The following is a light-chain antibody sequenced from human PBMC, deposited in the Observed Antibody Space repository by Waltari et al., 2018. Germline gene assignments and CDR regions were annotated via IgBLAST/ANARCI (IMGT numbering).Light chain of an antibody. J-gene: IGKJ3*01. CDR1: QSVSNY. CDR2: DAS. V-gene: IGKV3-11*01. Sequence: EIVLTQSPATLSLSPGERATPSCRASQSVSNYLAWYQQKPGQAPRLLIYDASNRATGIPARFSGGGSGTDFTLTISSLEPEDFAVYYCQQRSNRPPTFGPGTKVDIK. CDR3: QQRSNRPPT.